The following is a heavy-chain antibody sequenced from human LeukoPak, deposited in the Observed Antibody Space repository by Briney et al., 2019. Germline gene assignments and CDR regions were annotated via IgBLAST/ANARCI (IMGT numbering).Heavy chain of an antibody. CDR3: AKPPPYCGGDCYLGPFEY. Sequence: GGSLRLSCAASGFTFSNYGIHWVRQAPGKGLEWVAFIRDDGGNKYYADSVKGRFTISRDNSKNTLYLQMNSLRAEDTAVCYCAKPPPYCGGDCYLGPFEYWGQGTLVTVSS. D-gene: IGHD2-21*02. CDR1: GFTFSNYG. V-gene: IGHV3-30*02. CDR2: IRDDGGNK. J-gene: IGHJ4*02.